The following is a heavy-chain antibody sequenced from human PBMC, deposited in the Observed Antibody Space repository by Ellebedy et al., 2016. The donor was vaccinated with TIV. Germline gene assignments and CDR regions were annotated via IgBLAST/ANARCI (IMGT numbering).Heavy chain of an antibody. CDR3: AKRGYTSQCYFDY. Sequence: PGGSLRLSCAASGFTFSSSDMSWVRQAPGKGLEWVSTFRADGRTILYADSVKGRFTITRDDSRSTLYLQMNSLRSEDTAVYYCAKRGYTSQCYFDYWGQGTPVTVSS. J-gene: IGHJ4*02. D-gene: IGHD5-12*01. CDR2: FRADGRTI. CDR1: GFTFSSSD. V-gene: IGHV3-23*01.